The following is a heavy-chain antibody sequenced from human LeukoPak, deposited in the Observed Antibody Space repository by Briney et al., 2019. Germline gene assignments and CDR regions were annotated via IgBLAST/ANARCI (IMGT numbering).Heavy chain of an antibody. Sequence: PSETLSLTCTVSGDSISSDYWSWIRQPPGKGLEWIGFINNRGTTSYNPSLKSRVTISRDMSKNQFALKLSSVSAADTAAYYCARYRDGDRDISLDIWGQGTLVTVSS. J-gene: IGHJ4*02. V-gene: IGHV4-59*08. CDR1: GDSISSDY. CDR3: ARYRDGDRDISLDI. D-gene: IGHD4-17*01. CDR2: INNRGTT.